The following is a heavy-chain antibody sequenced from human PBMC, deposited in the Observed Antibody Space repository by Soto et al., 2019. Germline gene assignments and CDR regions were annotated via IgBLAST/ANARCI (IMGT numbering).Heavy chain of an antibody. CDR2: LSWNRGTI. J-gene: IGHJ4*02. CDR1: GFTFDDYA. D-gene: IGHD3-22*01. CDR3: ARDMGYDSRGYYDY. V-gene: IGHV3-9*01. Sequence: EVQLVESGGGLVQPGRSLRLSCAASGFTFDDYAMHWVRLAPGKGLEWVSGLSWNRGTIDYADSVKGRFTISRDNARDSLYRQMNSLRTEDTALYYCARDMGYDSRGYYDYWGQGTLVTVSS.